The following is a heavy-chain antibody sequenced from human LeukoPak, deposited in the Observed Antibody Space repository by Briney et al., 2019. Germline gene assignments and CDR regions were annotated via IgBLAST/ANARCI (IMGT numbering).Heavy chain of an antibody. CDR3: AKGSEDFVY. CDR2: ISYDGSNK. V-gene: IGHV3-30*18. J-gene: IGHJ4*02. Sequence: PGRSLRLSCAASGFTFSSYGMHWVRQAPGKGLEWVAAISYDGSNKYYADSVKGRFTISRDNSKNTLYLQMNSLRAEDTAVYYCAKGSEDFVYWGQGTLVTVSS. CDR1: GFTFSSYG.